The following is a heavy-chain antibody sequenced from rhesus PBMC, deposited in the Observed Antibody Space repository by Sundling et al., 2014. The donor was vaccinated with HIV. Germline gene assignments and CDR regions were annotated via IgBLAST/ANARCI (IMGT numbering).Heavy chain of an antibody. Sequence: QVQLQESGPAVVKPSETLSLTCAVSGGSISSSNWWNWIRQPPGKGLEWIGYIGGSGGNTYCNPSLKSRVSISTDTSKNQFSPNLRSVTVADTAVYYCARDVNTLTSYWGQGVLVTVSS. J-gene: IGHJ4*01. CDR3: ARDVNTLTSY. V-gene: IGHV4-65*01. CDR2: IGGSGGNT. CDR1: GGSISSSNW. D-gene: IGHD4-23*01.